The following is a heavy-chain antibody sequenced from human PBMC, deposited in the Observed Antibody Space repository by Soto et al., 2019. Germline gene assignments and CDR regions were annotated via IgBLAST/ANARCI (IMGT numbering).Heavy chain of an antibody. CDR2: IYYSGST. Sequence: PSETLSLTCTVSGGSISSYYWSWIRQPPGKGLEWIGYIYYSGSTNYNPSLKSRVTISVDTSKNQFSLKLSSVTAADTAVYYCARCLRGWNYDAVNWSDPWGQGTLVTVSS. V-gene: IGHV4-59*01. J-gene: IGHJ5*02. CDR3: ARCLRGWNYDAVNWSDP. D-gene: IGHD3-3*01. CDR1: GGSISSYY.